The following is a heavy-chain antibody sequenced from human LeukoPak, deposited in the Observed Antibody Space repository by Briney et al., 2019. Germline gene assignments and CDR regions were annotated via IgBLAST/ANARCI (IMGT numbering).Heavy chain of an antibody. CDR2: INHSGST. D-gene: IGHD6-6*01. CDR1: GGSFSGYY. Sequence: PSETLSLTCAVYGGSFSGYYWSWIRQPPGKGLEWIGEINHSGSTNYNPSLKSRVTISVDTSKNQFSLKLNSVTAADTAVYYCARGLYSSSFDYWGQGTLVTVSS. J-gene: IGHJ4*02. V-gene: IGHV4-34*01. CDR3: ARGLYSSSFDY.